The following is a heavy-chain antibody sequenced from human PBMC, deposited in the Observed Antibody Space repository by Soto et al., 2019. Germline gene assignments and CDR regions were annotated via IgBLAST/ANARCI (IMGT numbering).Heavy chain of an antibody. V-gene: IGHV4-39*01. D-gene: IGHD6-19*01. Sequence: PSETLSLTCTVSGGSVSSGAYYWGWIRQPPGRGLEWIGTIYYSGSTYYNPSLKSRVTISVDTSKNQFSLNLYSVTAADTALYYCARHTRAVSGTNYFDFWGQGTLVTVSS. CDR2: IYYSGST. CDR1: GGSVSSGAYY. CDR3: ARHTRAVSGTNYFDF. J-gene: IGHJ4*02.